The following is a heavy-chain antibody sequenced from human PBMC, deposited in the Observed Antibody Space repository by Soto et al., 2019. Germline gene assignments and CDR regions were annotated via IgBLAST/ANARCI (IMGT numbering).Heavy chain of an antibody. D-gene: IGHD2-21*02. J-gene: IGHJ4*02. CDR1: GFTFSSYG. Sequence: GGSLRLSCAASGFTFSSYGMHWVRQAPGKGLEWVAVIWYDGSNKYYADSVKGRFTISRDNSKNTLYLQMNSLRAEDTAVYYCARDVVVTASNPDYWGQGTLVTVSS. V-gene: IGHV3-33*01. CDR3: ARDVVVTASNPDY. CDR2: IWYDGSNK.